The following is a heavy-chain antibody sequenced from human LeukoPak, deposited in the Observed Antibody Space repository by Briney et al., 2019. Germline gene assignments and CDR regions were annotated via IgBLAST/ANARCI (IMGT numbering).Heavy chain of an antibody. Sequence: GGSLRLSCAASGFTFSDFWMHWVRQAPGKGPEWLSRTSKDGSHTVYADSAKGRFTASRDSTKNTVYLEVTNLRPDDTAVYYCTRGGYSGSYYRFSWGQGTPVTVAS. J-gene: IGHJ4*02. CDR2: TSKDGSHT. CDR1: GFTFSDFW. V-gene: IGHV3-74*01. D-gene: IGHD6-25*01. CDR3: TRGGYSGSYYRFS.